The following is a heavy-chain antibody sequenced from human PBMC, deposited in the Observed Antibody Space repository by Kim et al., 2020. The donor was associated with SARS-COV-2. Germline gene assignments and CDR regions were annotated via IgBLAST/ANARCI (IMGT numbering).Heavy chain of an antibody. Sequence: SETLSLTCTVSGGSISSGSYYWSWIRQPAGKGLEWIGRIYTSGSTNYNPSLKSRVTISVDTSKNQFSLKLSSVTAADTAVYYCAREGYGGKLRGWFDPWGQGTLVTVSS. J-gene: IGHJ5*02. V-gene: IGHV4-61*02. CDR2: IYTSGST. CDR3: AREGYGGKLRGWFDP. D-gene: IGHD4-17*01. CDR1: GGSISSGSYY.